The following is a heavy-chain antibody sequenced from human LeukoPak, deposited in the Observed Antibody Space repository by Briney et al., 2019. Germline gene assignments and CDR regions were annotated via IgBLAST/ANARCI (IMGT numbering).Heavy chain of an antibody. V-gene: IGHV4-59*01. Sequence: SETLTLTCAASGGSISSYYMSWIRRPPGKGLEWIGYIYYRGSTNYNPSLKSRVTISVDTSKNQFSLKLSSVTAADTAVYYCAKDSLGGYGGFSTFDYWGQGTLVTVSS. CDR1: GGSISSYY. D-gene: IGHD4-23*01. CDR3: AKDSLGGYGGFSTFDY. J-gene: IGHJ4*02. CDR2: IYYRGST.